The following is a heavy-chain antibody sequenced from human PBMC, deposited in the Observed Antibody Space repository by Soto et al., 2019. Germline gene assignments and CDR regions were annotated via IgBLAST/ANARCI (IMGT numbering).Heavy chain of an antibody. D-gene: IGHD3-10*01. CDR2: IIPIFGTA. CDR1: GGTFSSYA. Sequence: QVQLVQSGAEVKKPGSSVKASCKASGGTFSSYAISWVRQAPGQGLEWMGGIIPIFGTANYAQEFQGRVTITEDESTSTAYMELSSLASEDTAVYYCARDRNGSGRYTSRAYDYWGKGTLVTVS. V-gene: IGHV1-69*01. CDR3: ARDRNGSGRYTSRAYDY. J-gene: IGHJ4*02.